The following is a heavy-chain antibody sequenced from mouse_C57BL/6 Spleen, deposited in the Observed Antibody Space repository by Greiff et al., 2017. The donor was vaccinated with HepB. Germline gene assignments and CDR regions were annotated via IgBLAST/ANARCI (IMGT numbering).Heavy chain of an antibody. V-gene: IGHV1-80*01. CDR3: ARRDGYGWYFDV. J-gene: IGHJ1*03. D-gene: IGHD2-2*01. CDR1: GYAFSSYW. Sequence: QVQLQQSGAELVKPGASVKISCKASGYAFSSYWMNWVKQRPGKGLEWIGQIYPGDGDTNYNGKFKGKATLTADKSSSTAYMQLSSLTSEDSAVYFCARRDGYGWYFDVWGTGTTVTVSS. CDR2: IYPGDGDT.